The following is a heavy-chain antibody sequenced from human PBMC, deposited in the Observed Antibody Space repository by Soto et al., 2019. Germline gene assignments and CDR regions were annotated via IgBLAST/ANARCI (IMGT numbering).Heavy chain of an antibody. CDR2: ISWDGGST. CDR1: GFTFDDYT. Sequence: QPGGSLRLSCAASGFTFDDYTMHWVRQAPGKGLEWVSLISWDGGSTYYADSVKGRFTISRDNSKNSLYLQMNSLRTEDTALYYCXKDMEVEYSGYEGPFDYWGPGTLVTVSS. V-gene: IGHV3-43*01. J-gene: IGHJ4*02. CDR3: XKDMEVEYSGYEGPFDY. D-gene: IGHD5-12*01.